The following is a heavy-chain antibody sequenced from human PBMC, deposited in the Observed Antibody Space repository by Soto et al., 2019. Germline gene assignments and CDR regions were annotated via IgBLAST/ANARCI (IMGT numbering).Heavy chain of an antibody. CDR1: GYTFTSYY. V-gene: IGHV1-46*03. CDR2: INPSGGST. Sequence: ASVKVSCKASGYTFTSYYMHWVRQAPGQGLEWMGIINPSGGSTSYAQKFQGRVTMTRDTSTSTVYMELSSLRSEDTAVYYCARGKPTYYYGSGTSGHFDYWGQGTLVTVSS. J-gene: IGHJ4*02. CDR3: ARGKPTYYYGSGTSGHFDY. D-gene: IGHD3-10*01.